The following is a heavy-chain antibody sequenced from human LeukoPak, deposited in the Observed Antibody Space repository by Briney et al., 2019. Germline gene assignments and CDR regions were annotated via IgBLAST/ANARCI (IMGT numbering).Heavy chain of an antibody. CDR2: IGLSGSPL. Sequence: GGSLRLSCAVSGFPFTRFYMSWIRQAPGKGLQWISYIGLSGSPLDYADSVRGRFTISRDNAKNSLYLEMNSLRAEDTAVYYCARKDFSSGSFSYWGQGTLVTVSS. V-gene: IGHV3-11*04. J-gene: IGHJ4*02. CDR1: GFPFTRFY. CDR3: ARKDFSSGSFSY. D-gene: IGHD3-22*01.